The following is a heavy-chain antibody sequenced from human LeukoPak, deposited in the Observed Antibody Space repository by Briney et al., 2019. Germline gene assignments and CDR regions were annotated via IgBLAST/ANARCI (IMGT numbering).Heavy chain of an antibody. D-gene: IGHD5-18*01. J-gene: IGHJ3*02. CDR2: IYYSGST. CDR3: ARDGRIQLWFAFDI. Sequence: SETLSPTCIVSGASISSSGDYWSWIRQPPGKGLEWIGNIYYSGSTNYNPSLKSRVTISVDTSKNQFSLKLSSVTAADTAVYYCARDGRIQLWFAFDIWGQGTMVTVSS. CDR1: GASISSSGDY. V-gene: IGHV4-61*08.